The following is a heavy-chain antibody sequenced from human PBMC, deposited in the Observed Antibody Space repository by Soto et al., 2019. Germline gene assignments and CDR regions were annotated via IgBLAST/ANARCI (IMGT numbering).Heavy chain of an antibody. V-gene: IGHV4-59*01. J-gene: IGHJ6*03. CDR1: GGSISSYY. CDR3: ARTRITMVRGVIITYYYYMDV. Sequence: SETLSLTCTVSGGSISSYYWSWIRQPPGKGLEWIGYIYYSGSTNYNPSLKSRVTISVDTSKNQFSLKLSSVTAADTAVYYCARTRITMVRGVIITYYYYMDVWGKGTTVTVS. CDR2: IYYSGST. D-gene: IGHD3-10*01.